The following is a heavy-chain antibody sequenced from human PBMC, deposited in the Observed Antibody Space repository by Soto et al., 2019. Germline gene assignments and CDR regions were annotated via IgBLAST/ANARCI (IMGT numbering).Heavy chain of an antibody. CDR3: TIDWVGSGNRIRTDY. J-gene: IGHJ4*01. CDR2: ISVYNCNT. D-gene: IGHD3-10*01. Sequence: QVQLVQSGAEVKQPGASVKVSCKASGYTFISYGISWVRQAPGQGLEGMGCISVYNCNTNYAKKLQGRVTMTTDTSTSTVYMELRNLRSDDTAVYYCTIDWVGSGNRIRTDYWVHGTLVT. CDR1: GYTFISYG. V-gene: IGHV1-18*04.